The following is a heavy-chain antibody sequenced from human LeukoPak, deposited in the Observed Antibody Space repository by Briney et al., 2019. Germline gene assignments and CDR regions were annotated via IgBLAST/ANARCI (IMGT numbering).Heavy chain of an antibody. CDR1: GYTFMGYD. CDR3: ARGSVATISGY. V-gene: IGHV1-2*02. CDR2: ISPNSGGT. D-gene: IGHD5-12*01. Sequence: ASVKVSCEASGYTFMGYDMHWVRQAPGQGLEWMGWISPNSGGTNYAQNFQGRVTMTRDTSISTAYMELSRLRSDDTAVYYCARGSVATISGYWGQGTLVTVSS. J-gene: IGHJ4*02.